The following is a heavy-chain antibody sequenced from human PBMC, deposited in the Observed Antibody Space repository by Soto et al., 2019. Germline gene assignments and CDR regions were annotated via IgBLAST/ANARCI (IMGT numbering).Heavy chain of an antibody. D-gene: IGHD3-3*01. Sequence: QVQLVESGGGVVQPGRSLRLSCAASGFTFSSYGMHWVRQAPGKGLEWVAVISYDGSNKYYADSVKCRFTISRDNSKNALYMQMNSLRAEDTAVYYCAKDGLRFLEWLAFYGMDVWGQGTTVTVSS. CDR2: ISYDGSNK. V-gene: IGHV3-30*18. CDR3: AKDGLRFLEWLAFYGMDV. CDR1: GFTFSSYG. J-gene: IGHJ6*02.